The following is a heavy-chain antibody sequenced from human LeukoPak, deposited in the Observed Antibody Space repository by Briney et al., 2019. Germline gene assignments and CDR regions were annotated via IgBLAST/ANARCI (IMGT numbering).Heavy chain of an antibody. D-gene: IGHD3-22*01. Sequence: PSETLSLTCTVSGGSMSSSRYYWGWIRQPPGKGLEWVGNIYYSGTTYFNPSLESRVNMSVDTSKSQFSLNLSSVTATDTAVYYCARSAYYYDGIADYWDQGVLVTVSS. CDR2: IYYSGTT. CDR1: GGSMSSSRYY. CDR3: ARSAYYYDGIADY. J-gene: IGHJ4*02. V-gene: IGHV4-39*01.